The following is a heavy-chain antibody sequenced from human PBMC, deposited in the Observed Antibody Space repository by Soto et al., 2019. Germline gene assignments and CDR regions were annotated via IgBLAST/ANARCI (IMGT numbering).Heavy chain of an antibody. CDR1: GFTFYNSW. D-gene: IGHD2-15*01. J-gene: IGHJ6*02. CDR2: IKRNSDGGRT. V-gene: IGHV3-15*07. CDR3: TTGSVEGV. Sequence: EVQLVESGGGLVKPGGSLRLSCAASGFTFYNSWMNWVRQAPGKGLEWVGRIKRNSDGGRTDYAAPVKGRFTISRDDSENMLYLQMNSLKTEDTAVYYCTTGSVEGVWGQGTTVSGSS.